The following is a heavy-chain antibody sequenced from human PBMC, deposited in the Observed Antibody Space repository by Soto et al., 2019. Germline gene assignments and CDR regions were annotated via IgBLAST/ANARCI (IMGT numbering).Heavy chain of an antibody. CDR3: AREPRY. CDR2: IYNSGRY. J-gene: IGHJ4*02. CDR1: GGFI. Sequence: SETLSLTCTVSGGFIWGWIRQSPGKGLEWIGYIYNSGRYNYNPSLKSRVTISIDTSKNQFSLKLSSVTAADTAVYYCAREPRYWGQGTQVTVSS. V-gene: IGHV4-59*12.